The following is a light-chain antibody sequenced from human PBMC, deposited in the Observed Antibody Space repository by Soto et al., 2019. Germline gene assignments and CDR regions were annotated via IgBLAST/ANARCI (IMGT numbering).Light chain of an antibody. CDR1: QGISSW. CDR3: QQDNSFPLT. Sequence: DLHMTQSPSSVSASVGDRVTITCRASQGISSWLAWYKQKPGKAPKLLVYTVSSLQSRVPSRFRGSGSGTDFSLSISSRQPEDFASYYCQQDNSFPLTFGGGTKVEL. CDR2: TVS. V-gene: IGKV1-12*01. J-gene: IGKJ4*01.